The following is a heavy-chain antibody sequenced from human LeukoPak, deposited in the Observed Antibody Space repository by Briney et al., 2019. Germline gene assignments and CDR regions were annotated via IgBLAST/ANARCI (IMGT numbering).Heavy chain of an antibody. CDR1: GYTFTSYA. V-gene: IGHV1-3*01. J-gene: IGHJ3*02. CDR2: TNAGNGNT. Sequence: ASVKVSCKASGYTFTSYAMHWVRQAPGQRLEWMGWTNAGNGNTKYSQKFQGRVTITRDTSASTAYMELSSLRSEDTAVYYCARGGAYYYDSSGTGSDAFDIWGQGTMVTVSS. CDR3: ARGGAYYYDSSGTGSDAFDI. D-gene: IGHD3-22*01.